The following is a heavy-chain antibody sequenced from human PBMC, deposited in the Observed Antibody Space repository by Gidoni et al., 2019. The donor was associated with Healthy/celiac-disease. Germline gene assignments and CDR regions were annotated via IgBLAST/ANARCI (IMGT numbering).Heavy chain of an antibody. V-gene: IGHV4-38-2*01. D-gene: IGHD3-3*01. CDR2: IYHSGGT. CDR3: ARAFNYDFWSGSR. CDR1: GYSLSSGYY. J-gene: IGHJ4*02. Sequence: QVQLQESGPGLVKPSETLSLTCAVSGYSLSSGYYWGWIRQPPGKGLEWIGSIYHSGGTYYNPSLKSRVTISVDTSKNQFSLKLSSVTAADTAVYYCARAFNYDFWSGSRWGQGTLVTVSS.